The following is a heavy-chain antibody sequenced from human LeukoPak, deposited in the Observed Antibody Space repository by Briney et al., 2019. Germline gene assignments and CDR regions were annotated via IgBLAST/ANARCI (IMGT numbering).Heavy chain of an antibody. Sequence: PSETLSLTCTVSGGSISSYYWSWIRQPPGKGLEWVSAISGSGGSTYYADSVKGRFTISRDNSKNTLYLQMNSLRAEDTAVYYCAKATGPLDYWGQGTLVTVSS. CDR3: AKATGPLDY. J-gene: IGHJ4*02. V-gene: IGHV3-23*01. CDR1: GGSISSYY. CDR2: ISGSGGST.